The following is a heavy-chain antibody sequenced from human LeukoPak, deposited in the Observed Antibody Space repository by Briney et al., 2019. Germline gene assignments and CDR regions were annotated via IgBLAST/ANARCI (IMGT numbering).Heavy chain of an antibody. CDR2: IIPILGIA. CDR3: ARDLVAATGGD. J-gene: IGHJ4*02. CDR1: GGTLSSYT. D-gene: IGHD2-15*01. V-gene: IGHV1-69*04. Sequence: ASVKVSCKASGGTLSSYTISWVRQAPGQGLEWMGRIIPILGIANYAQKFQGRVTITADKSTNTAYMELSSLRSEDTAVYYCARDLVAATGGDWGQGTLVTVSS.